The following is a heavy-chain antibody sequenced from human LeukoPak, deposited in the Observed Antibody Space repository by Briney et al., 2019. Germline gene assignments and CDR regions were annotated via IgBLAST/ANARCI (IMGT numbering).Heavy chain of an antibody. CDR2: ITASGGST. CDR3: AKLVLFSGTTGDLNY. Sequence: GGSLRVSCAASGFTFSSYAMSWVRQAPGKGLEWVSTITASGGSTYYADSVKGRFTISRDNSKNTLYLQINSRRAEDTAVYYCAKLVLFSGTTGDLNYWGQGTLVTVSS. D-gene: IGHD1-1*01. CDR1: GFTFSSYA. V-gene: IGHV3-23*01. J-gene: IGHJ4*02.